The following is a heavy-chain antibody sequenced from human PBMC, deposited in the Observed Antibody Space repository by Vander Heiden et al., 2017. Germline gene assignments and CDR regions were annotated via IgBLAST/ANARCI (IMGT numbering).Heavy chain of an antibody. V-gene: IGHV4-34*01. CDR3: ARGRKVVVGATTRRWFDP. Sequence: QVQLQQWGAGLLKPSETLSLPCAVYGGSFSGYYWSWIRQPPGKGLEWIGEINHSGSTNYNPSLKSRVTISVDTSKNQFSLKLSSVTAADTAVYYCARGRKVVVGATTRRWFDPWGQGTLVTVSS. CDR1: GGSFSGYY. CDR2: INHSGST. D-gene: IGHD1-26*01. J-gene: IGHJ5*02.